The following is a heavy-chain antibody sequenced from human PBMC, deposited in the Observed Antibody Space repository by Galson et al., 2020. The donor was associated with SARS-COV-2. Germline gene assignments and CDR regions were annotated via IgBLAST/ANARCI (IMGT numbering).Heavy chain of an antibody. Sequence: SETLSLTCTVSGGSISSYYWSWIRQPPGKGLEWIGYIYYSGSTNYNPSLKSRVTISVDTSKNQFSLKLSSVTAADTAVYYCARDLRYSSSWYTDVWGQGTTVTVSS. CDR3: ARDLRYSSSWYTDV. V-gene: IGHV4-59*01. D-gene: IGHD6-13*01. CDR1: GGSISSYY. J-gene: IGHJ6*02. CDR2: IYYSGST.